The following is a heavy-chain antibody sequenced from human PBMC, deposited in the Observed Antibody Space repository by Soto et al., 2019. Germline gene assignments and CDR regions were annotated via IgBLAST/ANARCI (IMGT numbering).Heavy chain of an antibody. D-gene: IGHD3-22*01. CDR2: ISSSSSYT. V-gene: IGHV3-11*06. Sequence: PGGSLRLSCAASGFTVSDYYMSWIRQAPGKGLEWVSYISSSSSYTNYADSVKGRFTISRDNAKNSLYLQMNSLRTEDTAVYYCAIYEGDSSLDYWGQGTLVTV. CDR1: GFTVSDYY. CDR3: AIYEGDSSLDY. J-gene: IGHJ4*02.